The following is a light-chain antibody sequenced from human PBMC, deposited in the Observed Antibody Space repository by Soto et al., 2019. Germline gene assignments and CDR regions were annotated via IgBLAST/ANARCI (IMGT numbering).Light chain of an antibody. Sequence: QSVLTQPASVSGSPGQSITISCTGTSSDVGAYNHVSWYQQHPGKAPKLLIYDVSSRSSGVSTRFSGSKSGNTASLTISGLQAEDEADYYCSSYTTSGTVVFGGGTKLTVL. V-gene: IGLV2-14*03. CDR3: SSYTTSGTVV. CDR1: SSDVGAYNH. J-gene: IGLJ2*01. CDR2: DVS.